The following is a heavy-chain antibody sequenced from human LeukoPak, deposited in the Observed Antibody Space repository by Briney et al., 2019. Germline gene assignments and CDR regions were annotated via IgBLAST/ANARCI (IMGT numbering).Heavy chain of an antibody. CDR2: IYYSGST. CDR1: GGSISSYY. Sequence: SETLSLTCTVSGGSISSYYWSWIRQPPGKGLEWIGYIYYSGSTNYNPSLKSRVTISVDTSKNQFSLKLSSVTAADTAVYCCARGGYYDILTGYYPETNWFDPWGQGTLVTVSS. J-gene: IGHJ5*02. D-gene: IGHD3-9*01. CDR3: ARGGYYDILTGYYPETNWFDP. V-gene: IGHV4-59*12.